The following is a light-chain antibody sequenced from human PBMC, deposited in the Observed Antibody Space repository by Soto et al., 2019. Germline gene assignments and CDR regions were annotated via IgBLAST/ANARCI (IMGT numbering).Light chain of an antibody. V-gene: IGLV2-23*02. J-gene: IGLJ3*02. CDR1: ISDVGSYDL. Sequence: QSVLTQPASVSGSPGQSITISCTGTISDVGSYDLVSWYQQHPGTAPKLIIYEVNKRPSGVSNRFSGSKSGDTASVTISGLQAEDEAEYYCCSYAGSSTPWVFGGGTKLTVL. CDR2: EVN. CDR3: CSYAGSSTPWV.